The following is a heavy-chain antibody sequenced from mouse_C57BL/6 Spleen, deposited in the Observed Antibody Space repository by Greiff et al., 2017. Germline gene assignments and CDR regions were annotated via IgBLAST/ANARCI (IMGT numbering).Heavy chain of an antibody. D-gene: IGHD1-1*01. V-gene: IGHV1-58*01. Sequence: EVKLVESGAVLVRPGSSVTMSCKTSGYTFTSSSIHWVRPRPGQGLEWIGYIYIGNGCTEFNEMFKSKATRTSDTSSSTAYMQVSSLTSEDSAIYFCARPMITTIVEEGFVYWGQGTLVTVSA. CDR2: IYIGNGCT. J-gene: IGHJ3*01. CDR1: GYTFTSSS. CDR3: ARPMITTIVEEGFVY.